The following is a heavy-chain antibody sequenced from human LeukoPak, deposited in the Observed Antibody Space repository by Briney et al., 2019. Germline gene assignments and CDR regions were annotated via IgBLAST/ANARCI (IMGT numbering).Heavy chain of an antibody. D-gene: IGHD2-2*01. CDR1: GGSISSYY. V-gene: IGHV4-4*09. CDR3: ARSYCSSISCYSGLDWFDP. J-gene: IGHJ5*02. Sequence: SETLSLTCTVSGGSISSYYWSWIRQPPGKGLEWIGYIYTSGSTNYNPSLKSRVTISVDTSKNQFSLKLSSVTAADTAVYYCARSYCSSISCYSGLDWFDPWGQGTLVTVSS. CDR2: IYTSGST.